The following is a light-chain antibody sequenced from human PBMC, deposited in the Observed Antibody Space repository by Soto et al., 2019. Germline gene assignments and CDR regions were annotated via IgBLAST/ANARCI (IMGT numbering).Light chain of an antibody. CDR2: VNSDGSH. CDR3: QTWGTGIQV. Sequence: QLVLTQSPSASASLGASVKLTCTLSSGHSNYAIAWHQQLPKKGPRYLMKVNSDGSHSKGDGIPDRFSGSSSGAERYLTISSLQSEDEADYYCQTWGTGIQVFGGGTKVTVL. CDR1: SGHSNYA. V-gene: IGLV4-69*01. J-gene: IGLJ3*02.